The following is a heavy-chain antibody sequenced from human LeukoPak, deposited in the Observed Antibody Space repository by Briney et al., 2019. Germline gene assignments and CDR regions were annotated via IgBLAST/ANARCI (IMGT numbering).Heavy chain of an antibody. D-gene: IGHD1-1*01. J-gene: IGHJ5*02. Sequence: ETLSLTCTVSGGSISSSSYYWGWIRQPPGKGLEWIGSIYYSGSTYYNPSLKSRVTISVDTSKNQFSLKLSSVTAADTAVYYCARVQLERRRWFDPWGQGTLVTVSS. CDR2: IYYSGST. V-gene: IGHV4-39*01. CDR1: GGSISSSSYY. CDR3: ARVQLERRRWFDP.